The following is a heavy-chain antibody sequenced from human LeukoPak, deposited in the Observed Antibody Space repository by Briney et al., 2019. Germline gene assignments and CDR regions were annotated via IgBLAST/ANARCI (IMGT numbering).Heavy chain of an antibody. D-gene: IGHD3-22*01. Sequence: SSETLSLTCSVSGGSISSSSFYWGWIRQPPGKGLEWIGSISYTGSTYYNPSLKSRVTISVDTSKNQFSLRLNSVTAADTAVYYCARFYDSSGYYYWGQGTLVTVSS. CDR1: GGSISSSSFY. CDR2: ISYTGST. J-gene: IGHJ4*02. CDR3: ARFYDSSGYYY. V-gene: IGHV4-39*01.